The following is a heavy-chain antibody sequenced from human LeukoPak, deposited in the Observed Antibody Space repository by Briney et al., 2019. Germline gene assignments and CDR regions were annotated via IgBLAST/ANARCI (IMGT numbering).Heavy chain of an antibody. D-gene: IGHD3-10*01. CDR1: GFTFSSQG. CDR2: ISGSGDGT. V-gene: IGHV3-23*01. CDR3: ASHYGSGSNKWLDP. Sequence: GGSLRLSCAASGFTFSSQGMTWVRQAPGQGPEWVSAISGSGDGTFYADSVKGRFTISRDNSKNTLYLQMNSLSAEDTAVYYCASHYGSGSNKWLDPWGQGTLVTVSS. J-gene: IGHJ5*02.